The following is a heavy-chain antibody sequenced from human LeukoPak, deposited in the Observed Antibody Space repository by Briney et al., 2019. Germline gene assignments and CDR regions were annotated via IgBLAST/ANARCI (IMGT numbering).Heavy chain of an antibody. J-gene: IGHJ5*02. V-gene: IGHV1-69*05. CDR1: GGTFSSYA. CDR2: IIPIFGTA. Sequence: GASVRVSCKASGGTFSSYAISWVRQAPGQGLEWMGGIIPIFGTANYAQKFQGRVTITTDESTSTAYMELRSLRSDDTAVYYCARDLYPNRYDCSGGSCQNNWFDPWGQGTLVTVSS. CDR3: ARDLYPNRYDCSGGSCQNNWFDP. D-gene: IGHD2-15*01.